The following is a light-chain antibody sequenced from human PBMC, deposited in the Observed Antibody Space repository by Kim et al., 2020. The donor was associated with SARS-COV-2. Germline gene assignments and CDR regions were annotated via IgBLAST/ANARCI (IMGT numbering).Light chain of an antibody. CDR3: QQYNNWPPLT. CDR2: GAS. J-gene: IGKJ4*01. Sequence: EIVMTQSPDTLSVSPGERATLSCRASQSVSSNLAWYQQKPGQAPRLLIYGASTRATGIPARFSGSGSGTELTLTISSLQSEDFAVYYCQQYNNWPPLTFGGGTKVDIK. V-gene: IGKV3-15*01. CDR1: QSVSSN.